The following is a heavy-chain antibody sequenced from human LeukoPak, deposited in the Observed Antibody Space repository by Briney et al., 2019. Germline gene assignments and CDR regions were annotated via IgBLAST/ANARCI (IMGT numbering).Heavy chain of an antibody. J-gene: IGHJ5*02. CDR3: ARDPAMTFNWFDP. D-gene: IGHD2-21*02. CDR2: IYHSGTT. V-gene: IGHV4-38-2*02. CDR1: GCSISSGY. Sequence: SETLSLACGVSGCSISSGYWAWIRQPPGKGLEWIASIYHSGTTYSNPSLQSRVTLSVDTSRNQFSLKLSAVTAADTAVYYCARDPAMTFNWFDPWGQGTLVIVSS.